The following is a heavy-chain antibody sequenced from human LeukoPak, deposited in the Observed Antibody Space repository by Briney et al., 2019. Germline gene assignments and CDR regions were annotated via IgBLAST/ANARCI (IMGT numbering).Heavy chain of an antibody. CDR1: GFTFSSYW. V-gene: IGHV3-7*01. CDR3: ASNLPAPDV. CDR2: IKEDGSEK. J-gene: IGHJ6*02. Sequence: GGSLRLSCAASGFTFSSYWMSWVRQAPGKGLEGVANIKEDGSEKYYVDSVKGRFTISRDNSKNTLYLQMNSLRVEDTAVYYCASNLPAPDVWGQGTTVTVTS.